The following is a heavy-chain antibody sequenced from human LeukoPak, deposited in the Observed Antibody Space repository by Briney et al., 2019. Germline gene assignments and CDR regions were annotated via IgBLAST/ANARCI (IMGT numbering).Heavy chain of an antibody. CDR1: GFTVSSNY. J-gene: IGHJ6*02. Sequence: GGSLRLSCAASGFTVSSNYMSWVRQAPGKGLEWVSVISRSGGSTYYADSVKGRFTISRDNSKNTLYLQMNSLRAEDTAVYYCAKGDTAMAEYYYYYAMDVWGQGTTVTVSS. D-gene: IGHD5-18*01. V-gene: IGHV3-23*01. CDR2: ISRSGGST. CDR3: AKGDTAMAEYYYYYAMDV.